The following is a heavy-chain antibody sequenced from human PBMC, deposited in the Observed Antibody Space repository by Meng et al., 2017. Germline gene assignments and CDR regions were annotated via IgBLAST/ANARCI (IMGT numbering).Heavy chain of an antibody. D-gene: IGHD5-12*01. CDR1: GGSFSGYY. V-gene: IGHV4-34*01. J-gene: IGHJ4*02. CDR3: ARQRGPDF. Sequence: QVRLQQWGAGLLRPSETLSLTCAVYGGSFSGYYWNWIRQPPGKGLEWIGEINEFGSTNHNPSFKSRVTILVDTSKNQFSLKLRSVTAADTAVYYCARQRGPDFWGQGSLVTVSS. CDR2: INEFGST.